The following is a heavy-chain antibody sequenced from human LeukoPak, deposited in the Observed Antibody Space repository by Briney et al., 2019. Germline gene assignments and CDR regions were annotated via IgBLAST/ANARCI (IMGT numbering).Heavy chain of an antibody. D-gene: IGHD3-16*01. CDR1: GFTFSSYW. CDR3: ARVAGSYAAPDY. J-gene: IGHJ4*02. CDR2: INSDGSST. V-gene: IGHV3-74*01. Sequence: GGSLRLSCAASGFTFSSYWIHWVRQAPGKGLVWVSRINSDGSSTTYADSAKGRFTISRDNAKNTLYLQMNSLRAEDTAVYYCARVAGSYAAPDYWGQGTLVTFSS.